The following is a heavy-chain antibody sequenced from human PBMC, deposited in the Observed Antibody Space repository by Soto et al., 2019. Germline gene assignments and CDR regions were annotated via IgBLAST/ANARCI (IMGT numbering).Heavy chain of an antibody. J-gene: IGHJ4*02. CDR2: IYPGDSDT. V-gene: IGHV5-51*01. D-gene: IGHD2-2*01. CDR3: ASSYCSSTSCFGSGSYYNGGLDY. Sequence: GESLKISCKGSGYSFTSYWIGWVRQMPGKGLEWMGIIYPGDSDTRYSPSFQGQVTISADKSISTAYLQWSSLKASDTAMYYCASSYCSSTSCFGSGSYYNGGLDYWGQGTLVTVSS. CDR1: GYSFTSYW.